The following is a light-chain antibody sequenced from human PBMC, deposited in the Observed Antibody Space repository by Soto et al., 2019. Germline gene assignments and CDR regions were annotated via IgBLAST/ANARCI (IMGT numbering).Light chain of an antibody. Sequence: QSVLTQPPSASGSPGQSVTISCTGTSSDVGAYNYVSWHQQHAGKAPKLVIYEVTKRPSGVPDRFSGSKSANTASLTVSGLQAEDEADYYCSSFASSNPWVFGGGTKLTVL. V-gene: IGLV2-8*01. CDR2: EVT. CDR1: SSDVGAYNY. J-gene: IGLJ3*02. CDR3: SSFASSNPWV.